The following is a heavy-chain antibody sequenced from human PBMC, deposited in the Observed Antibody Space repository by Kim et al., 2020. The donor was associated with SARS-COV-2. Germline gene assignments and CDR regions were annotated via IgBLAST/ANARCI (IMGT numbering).Heavy chain of an antibody. Sequence: SETLSLTCTVSGGSVSSGSYYWSWIRQPPGKGLEWIGYIYYSGSTNYNPSLKSRVTISVDTSKNQFSLKLSPVTAADTAVYYCARDQGSHYYYGMDVWGQGTTVTVSS. CDR1: GGSVSSGSYY. J-gene: IGHJ6*02. V-gene: IGHV4-61*01. CDR3: ARDQGSHYYYGMDV. CDR2: IYYSGST.